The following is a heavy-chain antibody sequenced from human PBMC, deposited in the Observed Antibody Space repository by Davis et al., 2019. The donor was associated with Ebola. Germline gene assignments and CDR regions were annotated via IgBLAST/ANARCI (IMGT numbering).Heavy chain of an antibody. V-gene: IGHV1-69*13. D-gene: IGHD2-2*01. Sequence: SVQVSCKASGGTFSSYAISWVRQAPGQGLEWMGGIIPIFGTANYAQKSQGRVTITADESTSTAYMELSSLRSEDTAVYYCATDSSTSSPSSPLYYYYMDVWGKGTTVTVSS. CDR3: ATDSSTSSPSSPLYYYYMDV. J-gene: IGHJ6*03. CDR1: GGTFSSYA. CDR2: IIPIFGTA.